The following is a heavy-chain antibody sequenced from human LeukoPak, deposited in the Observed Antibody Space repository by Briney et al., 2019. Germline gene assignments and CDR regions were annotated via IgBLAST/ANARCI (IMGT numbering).Heavy chain of an antibody. Sequence: PGGSLRLSCAASGFTVSNAWMSWVRQAPGKGLEWVGRIKSKTDGGTTDYAAPVKGRFTISRDDSKNTLYLQMNSLKTEDTAVYYCTTDVMRTAAGSISYYFDYWGQGTLVTVSS. D-gene: IGHD6-13*01. V-gene: IGHV3-15*01. CDR1: GFTVSNAW. J-gene: IGHJ4*02. CDR2: IKSKTDGGTT. CDR3: TTDVMRTAAGSISYYFDY.